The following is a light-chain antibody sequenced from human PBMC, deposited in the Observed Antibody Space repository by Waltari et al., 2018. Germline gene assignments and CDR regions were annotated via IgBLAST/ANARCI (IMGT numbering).Light chain of an antibody. Sequence: QSVLTQPPSVSEAPRQRVPISCSGRSSNTGKNGVNWYQHLPGEAPKLLIFFDDLLPSGVSDRFSGSKSGTSASLAISGLQPQDEADYYCSTWDDSLNAWVFGGGTKLTVL. CDR3: STWDDSLNAWV. CDR2: FDD. CDR1: SSNTGKNG. V-gene: IGLV1-36*01. J-gene: IGLJ3*02.